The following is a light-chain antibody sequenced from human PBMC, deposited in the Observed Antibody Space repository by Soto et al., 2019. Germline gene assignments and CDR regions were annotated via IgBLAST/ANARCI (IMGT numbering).Light chain of an antibody. CDR2: EVS. V-gene: IGLV2-14*01. CDR1: SSDVGSYNF. Sequence: QSALTQPASVSGSPGQSITISCTGTSSDVGSYNFVSWYQKLPGKAPKLMIYEVSNRPSGVSNRFSGSKSGNTASLTISGLKAEDEADYYCSSYTTSYNYVPGSGAKVTXL. CDR3: SSYTTSYNYV. J-gene: IGLJ1*01.